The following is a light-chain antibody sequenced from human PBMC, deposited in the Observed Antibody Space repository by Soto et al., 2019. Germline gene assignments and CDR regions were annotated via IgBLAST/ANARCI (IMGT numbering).Light chain of an antibody. CDR1: QSISSW. CDR3: QQYSSYWT. Sequence: DIQMTQSPSTLSASVGDRVTITCRASQSISSWLAWYQQKPGKAPKLLIHDATSLESGVPSRFSGSGSGTEFTLTISSPQPDDFATYYCQQYSSYWTFAQGTKVDIK. J-gene: IGKJ1*01. V-gene: IGKV1-5*01. CDR2: DAT.